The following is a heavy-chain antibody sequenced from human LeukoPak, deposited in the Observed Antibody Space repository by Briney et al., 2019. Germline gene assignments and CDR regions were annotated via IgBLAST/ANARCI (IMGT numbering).Heavy chain of an antibody. J-gene: IGHJ4*02. Sequence: PSETLSLTCTVSGGSISSYYWSWIRQPAGKGLEWIGRIYTSGSTNYNPSLKSRVTMSVDTSKNQFSLKLSSVTAADTAVYYCARGSSYGDHEGYYFDYWGQGTLVTVSS. CDR3: ARGSSYGDHEGYYFDY. CDR2: IYTSGST. CDR1: GGSISSYY. D-gene: IGHD4-17*01. V-gene: IGHV4-4*07.